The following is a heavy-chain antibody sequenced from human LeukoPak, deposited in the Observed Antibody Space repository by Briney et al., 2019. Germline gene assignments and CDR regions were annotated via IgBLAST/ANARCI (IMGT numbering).Heavy chain of an antibody. V-gene: IGHV3-30*18. CDR1: GFTFSSYG. D-gene: IGHD1-14*01. J-gene: IGHJ6*02. CDR2: ISYEGSKK. Sequence: GGSLRLSCAASGFTFSSYGMHWVRQAPGKGLEWVAVISYEGSKKYYADSVKGRFSISRDNSKNTLYLQMNSLRAEDTAVYYCAKSQTPYNPNYYYYYGMDVWGQGTTVTVSS. CDR3: AKSQTPYNPNYYYYYGMDV.